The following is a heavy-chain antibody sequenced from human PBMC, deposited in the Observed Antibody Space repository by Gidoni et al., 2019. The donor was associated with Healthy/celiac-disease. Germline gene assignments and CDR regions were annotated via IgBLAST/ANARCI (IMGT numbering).Heavy chain of an antibody. J-gene: IGHJ4*02. CDR2: IYYSGST. CDR3: ARLGRFDYGDYVGYFDY. D-gene: IGHD4-17*01. V-gene: IGHV4-39*01. CDR1: GGSISSSSYY. Sequence: QLQLQESGPGLVKPSETLSLTCPVSGGSISSSSYYWGWSRQPPGKGLEWFGSIYYSGSTYYNPSLKSRVTISVDTSKNQFSLKLSSVTAADTAVYYCARLGRFDYGDYVGYFDYWGQGTLVTVSS.